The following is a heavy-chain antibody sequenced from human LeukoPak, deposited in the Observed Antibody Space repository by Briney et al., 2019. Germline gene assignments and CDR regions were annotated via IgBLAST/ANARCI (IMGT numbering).Heavy chain of an antibody. CDR3: ARLHQGSSWYSSATPDY. V-gene: IGHV5-51*01. Sequence: TGESLKISCKGSGYSFTSYWIGWVRQMPGKGLEWMGIIYPGDSGTRYSPSFQGQVTISADKSISTAYLQWSSLKASDTAMYYCARLHQGSSWYSSATPDYWGQGTLVTVSS. CDR2: IYPGDSGT. D-gene: IGHD6-13*01. CDR1: GYSFTSYW. J-gene: IGHJ4*02.